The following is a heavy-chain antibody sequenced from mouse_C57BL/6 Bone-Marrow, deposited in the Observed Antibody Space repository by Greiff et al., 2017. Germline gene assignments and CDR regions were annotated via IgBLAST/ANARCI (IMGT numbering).Heavy chain of an antibody. CDR1: GYTFTDYY. CDR2: INPNNGGT. V-gene: IGHV1-26*01. CDR3: AREGVCYFDY. J-gene: IGHJ2*01. Sequence: EVQLQQSGPELVKPGASVKISCKASGYTFTDYYMNWVKQSHGKSLEWIGDINPNNGGTSYNQKFKGKATLTVDKSSSTAYMELRSLTSEDSAVYYCAREGVCYFDYWGQGTTLTVSS.